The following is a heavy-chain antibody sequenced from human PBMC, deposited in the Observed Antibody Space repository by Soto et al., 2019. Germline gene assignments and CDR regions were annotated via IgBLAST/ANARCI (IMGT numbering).Heavy chain of an antibody. Sequence: QVQLVESGEALVKPGGPLGLSCASSGFTFSDNYMSWIRQAPGKGREWVAYISAGGSDIYYGDSVKGRFTVSRDNTKKSLYLQMSNLRADDTAIYYCASLPQGYYDRSGRLVDYWGHGTLVTVSS. D-gene: IGHD3-22*01. V-gene: IGHV3-11*01. J-gene: IGHJ4*01. CDR1: GFTFSDNY. CDR3: ASLPQGYYDRSGRLVDY. CDR2: ISAGGSDI.